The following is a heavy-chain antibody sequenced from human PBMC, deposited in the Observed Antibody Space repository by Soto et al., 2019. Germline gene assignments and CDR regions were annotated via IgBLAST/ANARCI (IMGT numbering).Heavy chain of an antibody. CDR3: ARTYYGDYVFDY. Sequence: SETLSLTCTVSGGSISSYYWSWIRQPPGKGLEWIGYIYYSGSTNYNPSLKSRVTISVDTSKNQFSLKLSSVTAADTAVYYCARTYYGDYVFDYWGQGTLVTVSS. CDR2: IYYSGST. J-gene: IGHJ4*02. CDR1: GGSISSYY. V-gene: IGHV4-59*08. D-gene: IGHD4-17*01.